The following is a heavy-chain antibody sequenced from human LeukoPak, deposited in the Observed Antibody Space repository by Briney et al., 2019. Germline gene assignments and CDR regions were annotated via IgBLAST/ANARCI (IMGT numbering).Heavy chain of an antibody. J-gene: IGHJ4*02. V-gene: IGHV1-69*04. D-gene: IGHD4-23*01. Sequence: MGRIIPILGIATYAQKFQGRVTITADKSTSTAYMELSSLRSEDTAVYYCARDDDYGGNYRYWGQGTLVTVSS. CDR2: IIPILGIA. CDR3: ARDDDYGGNYRY.